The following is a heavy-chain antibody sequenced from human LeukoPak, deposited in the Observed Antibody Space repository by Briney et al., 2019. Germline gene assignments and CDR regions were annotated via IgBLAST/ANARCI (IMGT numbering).Heavy chain of an antibody. Sequence: PSETLSLTCAVYGGSFSGYYWSWIRQPPGKGREWIGEINHSGSTNYNPSLKSRVTISVDTSKNQFSLKLSSVTAADTAVYYCARGPPTMVRGVIRDYYYYGMDVWGQGTTVTVSS. CDR2: INHSGST. D-gene: IGHD3-10*01. CDR3: ARGPPTMVRGVIRDYYYYGMDV. V-gene: IGHV4-34*01. CDR1: GGSFSGYY. J-gene: IGHJ6*02.